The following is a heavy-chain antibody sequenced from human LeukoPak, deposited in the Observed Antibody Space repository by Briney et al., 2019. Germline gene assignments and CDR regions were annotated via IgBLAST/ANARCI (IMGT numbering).Heavy chain of an antibody. CDR2: IYTSGST. J-gene: IGHJ4*02. Sequence: SETLSLTCTVSGGSISSGSYYWSWIRQPAGKGLEWIGRIYTSGSTNYNPSLKSRVTISVDTSKNQFSLKLSSVTAADTAVYYCASTTLYGGIDYWGQGTLVTVSS. V-gene: IGHV4-61*02. D-gene: IGHD4-23*01. CDR1: GGSISSGSYY. CDR3: ASTTLYGGIDY.